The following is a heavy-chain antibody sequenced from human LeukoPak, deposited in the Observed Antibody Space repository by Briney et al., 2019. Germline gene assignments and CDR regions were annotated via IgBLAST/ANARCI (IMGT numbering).Heavy chain of an antibody. CDR3: ARGAGANDY. CDR2: IYTSGST. Sequence: SETLSLTCTVSGGSISSGSYYWSWIRQPAGKGLEWIGRIYTSGSTNYNPSLKSRVTISVDTSKNQFSLKLSSVTAADTAVYYCARGAGANDYWGQGTLVTVSS. V-gene: IGHV4-61*02. D-gene: IGHD1-26*01. CDR1: GGSISSGSYY. J-gene: IGHJ4*02.